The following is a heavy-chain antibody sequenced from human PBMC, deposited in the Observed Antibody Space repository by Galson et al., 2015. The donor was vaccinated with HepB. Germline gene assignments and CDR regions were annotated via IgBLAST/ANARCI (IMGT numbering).Heavy chain of an antibody. Sequence: SLRLSCAAPGFTFSSYWMSWVRQAPGKGLEWVANIKQDGSEKYYVDSVKGRFTISRDNAKNSLYLQMNSLRAEDTAVYYCARHTPIVPARFMGVWGKGTTVTVSS. CDR2: IKQDGSEK. J-gene: IGHJ6*03. D-gene: IGHD2-2*01. V-gene: IGHV3-7*01. CDR1: GFTFSSYW. CDR3: ARHTPIVPARFMGV.